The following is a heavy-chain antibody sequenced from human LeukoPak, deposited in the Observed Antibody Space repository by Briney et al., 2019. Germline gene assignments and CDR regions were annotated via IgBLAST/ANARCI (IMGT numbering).Heavy chain of an antibody. Sequence: SVKVSCKASGGTLSSYAIRWVRQATGQGLEWMGRIIPIFGIAHYAQKFQGRVTITADKSTRTAYMELSSLRAEGTAVYYCARDSGYSYGYYFDYWGQGTRVSVSS. CDR2: IIPIFGIA. V-gene: IGHV1-69*04. CDR3: ARDSGYSYGYYFDY. D-gene: IGHD5-18*01. J-gene: IGHJ4*02. CDR1: GGTLSSYA.